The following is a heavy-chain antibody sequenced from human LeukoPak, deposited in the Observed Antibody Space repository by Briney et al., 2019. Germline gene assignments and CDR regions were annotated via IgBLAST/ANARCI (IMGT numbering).Heavy chain of an antibody. J-gene: IGHJ4*02. CDR1: GFSFSVST. CDR3: TRSLTGTTFGDY. Sequence: PGGSLRLSCAASGFSFSVSTMHWVRQASGKGLEWVGRIRDKAESYATVYAASVKGRFTISRDDSQNTAYLQLNSLRSDDPAVYYCTRSLTGTTFGDYWGQGTLVTVSS. V-gene: IGHV3-73*01. CDR2: IRDKAESYAT. D-gene: IGHD1-7*01.